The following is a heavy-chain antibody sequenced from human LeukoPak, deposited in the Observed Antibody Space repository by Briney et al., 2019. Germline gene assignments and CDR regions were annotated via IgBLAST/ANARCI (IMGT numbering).Heavy chain of an antibody. V-gene: IGHV3-23*01. CDR1: GFTFSSYA. CDR2: ISGSGGST. D-gene: IGHD1-26*01. CDR3: AKASGSWDIDY. J-gene: IGHJ4*02. Sequence: GGFLRLSCAASGFTFSSYAMSWVRQAPGKGLQWVSTISGSGGSTYYADSVKGRFTISRDNSKNTVYLQMNSLRAEDTAVYYCAKASGSWDIDYWGQGTLVTVSS.